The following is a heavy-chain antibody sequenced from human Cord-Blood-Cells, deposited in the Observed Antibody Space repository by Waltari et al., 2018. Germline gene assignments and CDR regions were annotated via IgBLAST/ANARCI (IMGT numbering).Heavy chain of an antibody. Sequence: QVQLVESGGGVVQPGRSLRLSCAASGFTFSSYGMHWVSQAPGKGWEWVAVIWYDGSNKYYADSVKGRFTISRDNSKNTLYLQMNSLRAEDTAVYYCARGTAGDYWGQGTLVTVSS. J-gene: IGHJ4*02. V-gene: IGHV3-33*01. D-gene: IGHD6-13*01. CDR2: IWYDGSNK. CDR1: GFTFSSYG. CDR3: ARGTAGDY.